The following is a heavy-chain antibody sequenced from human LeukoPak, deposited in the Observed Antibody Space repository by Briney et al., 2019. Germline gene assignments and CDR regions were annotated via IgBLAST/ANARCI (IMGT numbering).Heavy chain of an antibody. CDR2: MNPNSGNT. Sequence: ASVKVSCKASGYTFTSYDIDWVRQATGQGLEWMGWMNPNSGNTGYAQKLQGKVTMTRNTSISTAYMELSSLRSEDTAVYYCARQGETYYYDSSGYALLDYWGQGTLVTVSS. V-gene: IGHV1-8*01. CDR1: GYTFTSYD. D-gene: IGHD3-22*01. J-gene: IGHJ4*02. CDR3: ARQGETYYYDSSGYALLDY.